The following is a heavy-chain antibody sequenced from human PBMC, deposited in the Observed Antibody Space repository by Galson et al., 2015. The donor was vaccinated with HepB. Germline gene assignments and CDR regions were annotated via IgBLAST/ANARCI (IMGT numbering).Heavy chain of an antibody. Sequence: SLRLSCAASGFTFSRYWMTWVRQAPGKGLEWVANIKPDGSEKYYVDSVKGRFTISRDNAKNSLYLQMNSLRAEDTAVYYCARDPRTISHILTVNRVVSDQGAAYT. D-gene: IGHD3-9*01. CDR2: IKPDGSEK. CDR3: ARDPRTISHILTVNRVV. V-gene: IGHV3-7*01. J-gene: IGHJ6*02. CDR1: GFTFSRYW.